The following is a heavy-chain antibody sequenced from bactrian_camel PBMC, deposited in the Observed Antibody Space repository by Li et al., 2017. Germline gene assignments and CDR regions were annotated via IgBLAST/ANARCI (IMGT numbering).Heavy chain of an antibody. CDR2: MDSEGTI. Sequence: VQLVESGGGSVEAGGTLRLSCAASGVTGSNYCMGWFRQAPGKEREGVAIMDSEGTIDYAASVKGRFTLSKDSAENTLHLQMNSLKPEDTAKYYCAADSLPAFVLITTPHHSGFWGQGTQVTVS. D-gene: IGHD2*01. V-gene: IGHV3S67*01. J-gene: IGHJ6*01. CDR3: AADSLPAFVLITTPHHSGF. CDR1: GVTGSNYC.